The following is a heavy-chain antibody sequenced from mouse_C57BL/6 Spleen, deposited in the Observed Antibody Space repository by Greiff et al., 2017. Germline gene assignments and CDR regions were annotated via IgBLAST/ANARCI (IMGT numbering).Heavy chain of an antibody. J-gene: IGHJ3*01. CDR3: TTGGLRRRFAY. CDR1: GFNIKDDY. Sequence: EVQLVESGAELVRPGASVKLSCTASGFNIKDDYMHWVKQRPEQGLEWIGWIDPENGDTEYAAKFQGKATITADTASNTAYLQLSSLTSEDTAVSYCTTGGLRRRFAYWGQGTLVTVSA. CDR2: IDPENGDT. V-gene: IGHV14-4*01. D-gene: IGHD2-4*01.